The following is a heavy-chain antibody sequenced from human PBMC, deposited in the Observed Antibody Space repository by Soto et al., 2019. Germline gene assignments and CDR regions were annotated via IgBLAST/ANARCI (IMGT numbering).Heavy chain of an antibody. D-gene: IGHD2-2*01. CDR3: AAWGRYCSSTSCSLYYYGMDV. CDR1: GFTFSSYG. CDR2: LSYDGSNK. J-gene: IGHJ6*02. Sequence: GGSLRLSCAASGFTFSSYGMHWVRQAPGKGLEWVAVLSYDGSNKYYADSVKGRFTISRVNSKNTLYLQMNSLRAEDTAVYYCAAWGRYCSSTSCSLYYYGMDVWGQGTTVTVSS. V-gene: IGHV3-30*03.